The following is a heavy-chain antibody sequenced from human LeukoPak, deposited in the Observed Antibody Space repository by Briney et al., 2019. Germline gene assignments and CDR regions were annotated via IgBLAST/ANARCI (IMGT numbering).Heavy chain of an antibody. Sequence: SGPTLVKPTQTLTLTCTFSAFSLSTSGVGVGWIRQPPGKALEWLALIYWDDDKFYSPSLKSRLTLSKDSSKNEVVLRMSNVDPVVTATYYCAHFTTSGLNVFAPWGQGALVTVSS. V-gene: IGHV2-5*02. CDR3: AHFTTSGLNVFAP. J-gene: IGHJ5*02. CDR2: IYWDDDK. CDR1: AFSLSTSGVG. D-gene: IGHD3-3*01.